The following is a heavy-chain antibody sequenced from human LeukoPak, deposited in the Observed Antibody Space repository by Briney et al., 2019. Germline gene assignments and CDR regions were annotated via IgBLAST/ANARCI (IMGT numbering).Heavy chain of an antibody. CDR3: ARAVFGELDLLFDY. D-gene: IGHD3-10*01. V-gene: IGHV3-30*02. J-gene: IGHJ4*02. CDR2: IRYDGSNK. CDR1: GFTFSSYG. Sequence: GVSLRLSCAASGFTFSSYGMHWVRQAPGKGLEWVAFIRYDGSNKYYADSVKGRFTISRDNSKNTLYLQMNSLRAEDTAVYYCARAVFGELDLLFDYWGQGTLVTVSS.